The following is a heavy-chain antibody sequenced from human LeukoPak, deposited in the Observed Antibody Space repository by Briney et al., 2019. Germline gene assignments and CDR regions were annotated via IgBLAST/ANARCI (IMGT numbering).Heavy chain of an antibody. CDR2: IYPGDSDT. CDR3: ARRDGALNSYYYYGMDV. CDR1: GYNFTSYW. J-gene: IGHJ6*02. V-gene: IGHV5-51*01. D-gene: IGHD1-26*01. Sequence: GESLKISCKGSGYNFTSYWIGWVRQMPGKGLEWMGIIYPGDSDTRYSPSFQGQVTISADKSISTAYLQWSSLKASDTAMYYCARRDGALNSYYYYGMDVWGQGTTVTVSS.